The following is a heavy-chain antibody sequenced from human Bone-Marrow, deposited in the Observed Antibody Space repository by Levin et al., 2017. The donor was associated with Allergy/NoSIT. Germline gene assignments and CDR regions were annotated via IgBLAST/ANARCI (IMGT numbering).Heavy chain of an antibody. D-gene: IGHD3-22*01. Sequence: PGGSLRLSCAASGFTFSSYAMHWVRQAPGKGLEWVAVASFDGFNKNYVDSVKGRFTISRDESKKMLYLQMSSLRPEDTAVYYCAKVRYDDSGDLLHSGHYFDYWGQGTLVTVSS. CDR1: GFTFSSYA. CDR2: ASFDGFNK. CDR3: AKVRYDDSGDLLHSGHYFDY. J-gene: IGHJ4*02. V-gene: IGHV3-30*18.